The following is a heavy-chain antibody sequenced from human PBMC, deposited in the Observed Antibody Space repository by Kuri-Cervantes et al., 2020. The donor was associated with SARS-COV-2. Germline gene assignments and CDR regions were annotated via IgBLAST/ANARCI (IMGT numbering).Heavy chain of an antibody. CDR3: ARNGYSSSWDTYYYYYYMDV. CDR2: IYYSGST. V-gene: IGHV4-39*07. J-gene: IGHJ6*03. D-gene: IGHD6-13*01. CDR1: GGSISSYY. Sequence: GSLRLSCTVSGGSISSYYWGWIRQPPGKGLEWIGSIYYSGSTYYNPSLKSRVTMSVDTSKNQFSLKLSSVTAADTAVYYCARNGYSSSWDTYYYYYYMDVWGKGTTVTVSS.